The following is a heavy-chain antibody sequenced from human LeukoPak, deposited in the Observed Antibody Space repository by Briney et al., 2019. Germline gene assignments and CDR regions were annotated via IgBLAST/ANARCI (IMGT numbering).Heavy chain of an antibody. CDR2: IWYDGSNK. V-gene: IGHV3-33*06. J-gene: IGHJ6*03. D-gene: IGHD3-16*01. CDR3: AKDPGGGVYYYYMDV. Sequence: GGSLRLSCAASGFTFSSYGMHWVRQAPGKGLEWVAVIWYDGSNKNYADSVKGRFTISRDNSKNTLYLQMNSLRAEDTAVYYCAKDPGGGVYYYYMDVWGKGTTVTVSS. CDR1: GFTFSSYG.